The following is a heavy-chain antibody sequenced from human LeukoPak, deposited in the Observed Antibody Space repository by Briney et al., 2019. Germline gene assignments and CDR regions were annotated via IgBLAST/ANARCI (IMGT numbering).Heavy chain of an antibody. CDR3: ASFPPYMVRTDAFDI. CDR2: ISSSSSTI. J-gene: IGHJ3*02. D-gene: IGHD3-10*01. Sequence: GGSLRLSCAASGFMFSSYSVNWVRQAPGKGLEWGSYISSSSSTIYYADSVKGRFTISRDNAKNSLYLQMNSLRAEDTAVYYCASFPPYMVRTDAFDIWGQGTMVTVSS. CDR1: GFMFSSYS. V-gene: IGHV3-48*01.